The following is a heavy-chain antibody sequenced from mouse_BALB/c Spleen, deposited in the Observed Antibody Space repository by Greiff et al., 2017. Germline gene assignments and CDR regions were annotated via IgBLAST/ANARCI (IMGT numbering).Heavy chain of an antibody. D-gene: IGHD1-2*01. CDR1: GYAFTNYL. J-gene: IGHJ2*01. Sequence: QVQLKESGAELVRPGTSVKVSCKASGYAFTNYLIEWVKQRPGQGLEWIGVINPGSGGTNYNEKFKGKATLTADKSSSTAYMQLSSLTSDDSAVYFCARSAHYLHFDYWGQGTTLTVSS. V-gene: IGHV1-54*01. CDR3: ARSAHYLHFDY. CDR2: INPGSGGT.